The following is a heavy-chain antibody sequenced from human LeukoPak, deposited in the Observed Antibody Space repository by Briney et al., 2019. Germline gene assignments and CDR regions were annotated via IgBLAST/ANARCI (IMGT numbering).Heavy chain of an antibody. CDR3: ARGSCISSSCYERLNGLDV. CDR1: GFTFSNYD. CDR2: FHTAGDT. D-gene: IGHD2-2*01. Sequence: GGSLRLSCAASGFTFSNYDMHWVRQATGKGLEWVSAFHTAGDTHYSGSVKGRFATSRENAKNSFYLQMNNLRAGDTAVYYCARGSCISSSCYERLNGLDVWGQGTPVTVSS. V-gene: IGHV3-13*01. J-gene: IGHJ6*02.